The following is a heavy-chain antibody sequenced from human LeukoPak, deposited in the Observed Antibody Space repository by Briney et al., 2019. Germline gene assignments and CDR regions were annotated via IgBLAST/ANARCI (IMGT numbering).Heavy chain of an antibody. D-gene: IGHD3-10*01. J-gene: IGHJ5*02. CDR2: IYTSGST. V-gene: IGHV4-61*02. CDR3: ARFPFTMVRGVIISNWFDP. Sequence: SQTLSLTCTVSGGSISSGSYYWSWLRQPAGRGLEWIGRIYTSGSTNYNPSLKSRVTISVDTSKNQFSLKLSSVTAADTAVYYCARFPFTMVRGVIISNWFDPWGQGTLVTVSS. CDR1: GGSISSGSYY.